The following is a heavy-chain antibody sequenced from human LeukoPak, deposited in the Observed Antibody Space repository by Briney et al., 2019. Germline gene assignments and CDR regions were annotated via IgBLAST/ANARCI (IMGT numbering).Heavy chain of an antibody. D-gene: IGHD3-16*01. CDR1: GFTFANYA. J-gene: IGHJ4*02. V-gene: IGHV3-23*01. Sequence: GGSLRLSCAASGFTFANYAMTWVRQAPGKGLDWVSLISGSGSNTYYTDSVQGRFTNSRDNSRNTLYLQMSSLRAEDTAIYYCAKERGISYTYEFDYWGQGALVTVSS. CDR3: AKERGISYTYEFDY. CDR2: ISGSGSNT.